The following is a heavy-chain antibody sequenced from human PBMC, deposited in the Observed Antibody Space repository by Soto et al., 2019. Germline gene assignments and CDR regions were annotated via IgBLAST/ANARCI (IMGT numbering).Heavy chain of an antibody. CDR3: ARGGSYDFWSGYYIGYFDY. CDR2: ISAYNGNT. V-gene: IGHV1-18*01. Sequence: ASVKVSCKASGYTFTSYGISWVRQAPGQGLEWMGWISAYNGNTNYAQKLQGRVTMTTDTSTSTAYMELRSLRPDDTAVYYCARGGSYDFWSGYYIGYFDYWGQGTLVTVSS. J-gene: IGHJ4*02. D-gene: IGHD3-3*01. CDR1: GYTFTSYG.